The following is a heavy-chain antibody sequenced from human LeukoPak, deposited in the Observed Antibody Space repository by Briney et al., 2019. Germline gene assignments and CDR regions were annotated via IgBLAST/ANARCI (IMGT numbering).Heavy chain of an antibody. CDR3: ARRDHTGRSHAWFDP. CDR2: LSDTGTT. CDR1: GGSVGTISHF. D-gene: IGHD1-14*01. J-gene: IGHJ5*02. Sequence: KPSETLSLTCTVSGGSVGTISHFWDWVRQPPGKGLEWIVSLSDTGTTYYNPSLESRVTMSVDTSKNQFSLKLSSVTAADTAVYYCARRDHTGRSHAWFDPWGQGTLVTVSS. V-gene: IGHV4-39*01.